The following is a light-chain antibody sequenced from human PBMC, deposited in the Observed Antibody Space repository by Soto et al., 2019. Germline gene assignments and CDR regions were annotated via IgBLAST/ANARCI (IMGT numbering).Light chain of an antibody. CDR1: SSNIGSNS. CDR3: AAWDASLSGVV. J-gene: IGLJ3*02. Sequence: QSVLTQPPSASGTPGQRVTISCSGSSSNIGSNSVYWFQHFPGSAPKLPIYSNEQRPSGVPDRFSGSKSGTSASLAISGLLSEDEADYYCAAWDASLSGVVFGGGTKLPVL. CDR2: SNE. V-gene: IGLV1-47*01.